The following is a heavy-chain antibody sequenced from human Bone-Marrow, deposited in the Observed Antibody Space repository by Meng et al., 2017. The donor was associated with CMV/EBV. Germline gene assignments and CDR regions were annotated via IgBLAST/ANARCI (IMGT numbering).Heavy chain of an antibody. CDR1: GGSVSSGSYY. D-gene: IGHD3-22*01. CDR2: IYYSGST. J-gene: IGHJ4*02. V-gene: IGHV4-61*01. CDR3: ARDPGERYYCDSSGYYDY. Sequence: GSLRRSCTVSGGSVSSGSYYWSWIRQPPGKGLEWIGYIYYSGSTNYNPSLKSRVTISVDTSKNQFSLKLSSVTAADTAVYYCARDPGERYYCDSSGYYDYWGQGTLVTVSS.